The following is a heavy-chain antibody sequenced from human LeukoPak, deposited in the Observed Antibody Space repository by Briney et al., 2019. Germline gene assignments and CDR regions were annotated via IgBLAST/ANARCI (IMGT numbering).Heavy chain of an antibody. CDR1: GGSISSYY. J-gene: IGHJ6*02. Sequence: SETLSLTCTVSGGSISSYYWSWIRQPPGKGLEWLGYIYFSGSTNYNPSLKSRVTISVDTSKNQFSLKLSSVTAADTAVYYCARDTYYGSGSYYYYGMDVWGQGTTVTVSS. D-gene: IGHD3-10*01. V-gene: IGHV4-59*01. CDR3: ARDTYYGSGSYYYYGMDV. CDR2: IYFSGST.